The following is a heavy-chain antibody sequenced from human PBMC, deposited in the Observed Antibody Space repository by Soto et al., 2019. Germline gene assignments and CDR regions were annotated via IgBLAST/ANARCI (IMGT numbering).Heavy chain of an antibody. CDR2: IFYSGNT. CDR1: GGSISSGYYY. J-gene: IGHJ6*02. D-gene: IGHD3-10*01. CDR3: ARVGSGIYYDMDV. V-gene: IGHV4-31*03. Sequence: LSLTCTVSGGSISSGYYYWSWSRQHPVKGLEWIGYIFYSGNTYYEPSLKSRVTISVETSKNQFSLKLISVTAADTAVYYCARVGSGIYYDMDVWGQRNTVTVSS.